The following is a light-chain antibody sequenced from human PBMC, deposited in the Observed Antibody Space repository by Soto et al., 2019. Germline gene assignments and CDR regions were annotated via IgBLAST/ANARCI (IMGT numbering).Light chain of an antibody. V-gene: IGLV1-40*01. CDR3: QSYDSSLSGYV. CDR1: SSNIGAGYE. CDR2: ENN. Sequence: QSVLRQPPSVSEAPGQRVPISCTGSSSNIGAGYEAHWYQQVPGTAPKLLIYENNNRPSGVPDRFSGSKSGTSASLAITGLQAEDEAEYYCQSYDSSLSGYVFGTGTKLTVL. J-gene: IGLJ1*01.